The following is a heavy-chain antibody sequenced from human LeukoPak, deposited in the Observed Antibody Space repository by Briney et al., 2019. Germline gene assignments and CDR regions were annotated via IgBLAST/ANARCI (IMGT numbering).Heavy chain of an antibody. CDR1: GFTFSSYG. CDR2: TWYDGSNK. D-gene: IGHD2-15*01. J-gene: IGHJ3*02. V-gene: IGHV3-33*01. Sequence: PGGSLRLSCAASGFTFSSYGMHWVRQAPGKGLEWVAVTWYDGSNKYYADSVKSRFTISRDNSKNTLYLQMNSLRAEDTAVYYCARSVVGPRHAFDIWGQGTMVTVSS. CDR3: ARSVVGPRHAFDI.